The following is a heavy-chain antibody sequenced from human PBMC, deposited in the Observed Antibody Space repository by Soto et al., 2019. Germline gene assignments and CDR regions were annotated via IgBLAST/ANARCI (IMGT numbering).Heavy chain of an antibody. V-gene: IGHV3-23*01. D-gene: IGHD3-10*01. Sequence: EVQLLESGGGLVQPGGSLRLSCAASGFTFSNYAMTWVRQAPGKGLEWVSCIGGSDGSTYYADSVKGRFTISRDNSKNTLHLQMNSLRVEDTAVYYFAKDSLGSVGGLYDPWGQGTLVTVSS. J-gene: IGHJ5*02. CDR2: IGGSDGST. CDR3: AKDSLGSVGGLYDP. CDR1: GFTFSNYA.